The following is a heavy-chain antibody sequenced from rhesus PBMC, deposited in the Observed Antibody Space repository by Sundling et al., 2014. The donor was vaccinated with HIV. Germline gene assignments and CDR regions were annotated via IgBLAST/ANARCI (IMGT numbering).Heavy chain of an antibody. J-gene: IGHJ1*01. D-gene: IGHD1-1-1*01. Sequence: EVQLVESGGGLVQPGGPVRLSCAASGFTFSDYGMYWVRQAPGKGLEWISAITSGGGRTFYADSVKGRFIISRDNSKNTLSLQMNSLRLEDTAVYYCAKEGAEYSLEYLEVWGQGALVTVSS. CDR2: ITSGGGRT. V-gene: IGHV3S42*01. CDR3: AKEGAEYSLEYLEV. CDR1: GFTFSDYG.